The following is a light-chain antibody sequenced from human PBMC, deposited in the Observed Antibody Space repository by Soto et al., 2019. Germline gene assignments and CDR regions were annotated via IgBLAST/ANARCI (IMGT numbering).Light chain of an antibody. Sequence: DIVMTQSPDSLALSLGEMATISCKSSQTFLDSSNNNDYLTWYKQKPGHTPKXLIYWASTREFGVPDRFSGSGSGTDFTLTISRLEPEDFAVYYCQQYGSSGTFGQGTRLEIK. J-gene: IGKJ5*01. CDR3: QQYGSSGT. CDR1: QTFLDSSNNNDY. CDR2: WAS. V-gene: IGKV4-1*01.